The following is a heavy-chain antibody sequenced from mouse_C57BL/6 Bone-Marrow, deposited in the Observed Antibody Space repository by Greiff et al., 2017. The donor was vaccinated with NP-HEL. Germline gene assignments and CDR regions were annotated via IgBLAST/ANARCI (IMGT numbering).Heavy chain of an antibody. D-gene: IGHD1-1*01. J-gene: IGHJ2*01. V-gene: IGHV1-54*01. CDR1: GYAFTNYL. CDR3: AREYYGFDY. Sequence: QVHVKQSGAELVRPGTSVKVSCKASGYAFTNYLIEWVKQRPGQGLEWIGVINPGSGGTNYNEKFKGKATLTVDKSSSTAYMQLSSLTSEDSAVYFCAREYYGFDYWGQGTTLTVSS. CDR2: INPGSGGT.